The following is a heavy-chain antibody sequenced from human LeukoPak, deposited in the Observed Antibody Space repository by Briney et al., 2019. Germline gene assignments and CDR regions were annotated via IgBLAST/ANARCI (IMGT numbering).Heavy chain of an antibody. V-gene: IGHV1-46*01. Sequence: ASVKVSCTASGYTFTSYYMHWVRQAPGQGLEWMGIINPSGGSTSYAQKFQGRVTMTRDASTSTVYMELSSLRSEDTAAYYCARDRDGNCGYWGQGTLVTVSS. CDR3: ARDRDGNCGY. J-gene: IGHJ4*02. CDR1: GYTFTSYY. CDR2: INPSGGST. D-gene: IGHD2-15*01.